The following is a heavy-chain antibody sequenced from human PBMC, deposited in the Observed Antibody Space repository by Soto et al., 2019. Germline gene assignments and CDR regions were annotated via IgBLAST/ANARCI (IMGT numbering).Heavy chain of an antibody. CDR3: ARGGSSWARRHYFDS. Sequence: QVQLVQSGAEMKKPGASVKVSCKASGYTFTSYDINWVRQAAGQGPEWMGSVTPRNGDTAFAQKYQGRVTVTSNTSMSTVYMELSNLRSDDTAVYYCARGGSSWARRHYFDSWGQGTLVTVSS. J-gene: IGHJ4*02. CDR1: GYTFTSYD. CDR2: VTPRNGDT. D-gene: IGHD7-27*01. V-gene: IGHV1-8*02.